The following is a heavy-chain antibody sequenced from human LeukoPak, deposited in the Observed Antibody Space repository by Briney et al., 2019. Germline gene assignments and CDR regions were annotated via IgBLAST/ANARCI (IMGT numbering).Heavy chain of an antibody. D-gene: IGHD6-6*01. V-gene: IGHV4-39*07. CDR2: IYYSGNN. Sequence: KPSXTLSLTCTVSGGSISNSNYYWGWDRQPQGKGLEWIVTIYYSGNNYYNPTLKRRVTISVYKAKNQFSLKLSSVTAADTAVYYCARTYSSSSPREFDYWGQGTLVTVSS. CDR3: ARTYSSSSPREFDY. J-gene: IGHJ4*02. CDR1: GGSISNSNYY.